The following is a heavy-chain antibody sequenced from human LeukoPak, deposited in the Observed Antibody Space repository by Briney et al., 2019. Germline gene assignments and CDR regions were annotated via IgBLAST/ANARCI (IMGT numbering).Heavy chain of an antibody. V-gene: IGHV3-30*03. J-gene: IGHJ4*02. D-gene: IGHD3-9*01. Sequence: GRSLRLSCAASGFTFSSYGMHWVRQAPGKGLEWVAVISYDGSNKYYADSVKGRFTISRDNSKNTLYLQMNSLRAEDTAVYYCARAPLRHTWFQYFDYWGQGTLVTVSS. CDR2: ISYDGSNK. CDR3: ARAPLRHTWFQYFDY. CDR1: GFTFSSYG.